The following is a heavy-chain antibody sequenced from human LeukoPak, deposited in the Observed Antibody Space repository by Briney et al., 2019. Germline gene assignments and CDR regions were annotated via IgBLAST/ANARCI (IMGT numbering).Heavy chain of an antibody. J-gene: IGHJ4*02. V-gene: IGHV3-15*01. CDR1: GFTFSNAW. CDR3: TTGESGSYGPPLGFDY. D-gene: IGHD1-26*01. CDR2: IKSKTDGGTT. Sequence: GSLRPSCAASGFTFSNAWMSWVRQAPGKGLEWVGRIKSKTDGGTTDYAAPVKGRFTISRDDSKNTLYLQMNSLKTEDTAVYYCTTGESGSYGPPLGFDYWGQGTLVTVSS.